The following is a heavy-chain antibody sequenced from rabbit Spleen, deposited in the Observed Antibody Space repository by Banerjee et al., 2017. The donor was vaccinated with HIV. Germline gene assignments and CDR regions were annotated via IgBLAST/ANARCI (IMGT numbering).Heavy chain of an antibody. CDR1: GVSFSGSSY. CDR3: ARDSGSSFSSYGMDL. J-gene: IGHJ6*01. CDR2: IHTGTSAFT. V-gene: IGHV1S45*01. D-gene: IGHD8-1*01. Sequence: QEQLEESGGDLVKPGASLTLTCIASGVSFSGSSYMCWVRQAPGKGLEWIACIHTGTSAFTYSATWAKGRFTISRTSSTTVTLRMTSLTAADRATYFCARDSGSSFSSYGMDLWGQGTLVTVS.